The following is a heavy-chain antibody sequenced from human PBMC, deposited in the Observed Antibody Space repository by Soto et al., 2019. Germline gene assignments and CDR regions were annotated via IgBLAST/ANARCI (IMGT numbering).Heavy chain of an antibody. CDR2: IDPSGGST. CDR3: ARAGYCSGGSCNYGMDV. Sequence: EASVKVSFKASGYTFTSYYMHWVRQAPGQGLEWMGIIDPSGGSTSYAQKFQGRVTMTRDTSTSTVYMELSSLRSEDTAVYYCARAGYCSGGSCNYGMDVWGQGTTVTVSS. D-gene: IGHD2-15*01. V-gene: IGHV1-46*01. J-gene: IGHJ6*02. CDR1: GYTFTSYY.